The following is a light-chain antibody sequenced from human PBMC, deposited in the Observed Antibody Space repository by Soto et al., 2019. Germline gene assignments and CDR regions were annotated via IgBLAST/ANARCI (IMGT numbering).Light chain of an antibody. V-gene: IGKV1-9*01. CDR2: AAS. CDR1: QGISSY. CDR3: QQLNSYPRT. Sequence: DIQLTQSPSFLSASVGDRVTITCRASQGISSYLAWYQQKPGKAPKLLIYAASTLQSWVPSRFSGSGSGTEFTLTISSLQPEDFATYYCQQLNSYPRTFGQGTKV. J-gene: IGKJ1*01.